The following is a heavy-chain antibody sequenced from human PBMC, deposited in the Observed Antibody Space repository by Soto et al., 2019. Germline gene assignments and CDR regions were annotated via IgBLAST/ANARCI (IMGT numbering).Heavy chain of an antibody. D-gene: IGHD4-17*01. CDR2: IYYSGST. J-gene: IGHJ4*02. CDR1: GGSISGSDYY. V-gene: IGHV4-30-4*01. Sequence: QVQLQESGPGLVKPSQTLSLTCTVSGGSISGSDYYWTWIRQPPGKGLEWIGYIYYSGSTYYNPSLKSRXSIRVXXSQNQFSLSLSSVTAADTAVYYCARGLTTVSPFDCWGQGTLVTVSS. CDR3: ARGLTTVSPFDC.